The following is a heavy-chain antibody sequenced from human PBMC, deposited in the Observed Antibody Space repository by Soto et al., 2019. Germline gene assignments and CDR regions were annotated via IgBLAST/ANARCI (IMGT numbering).Heavy chain of an antibody. J-gene: IGHJ4*02. D-gene: IGHD6-6*01. V-gene: IGHV3-30-3*01. CDR3: ASPYSSSSGIDY. CDR1: GFTFSSYA. CDR2: ISYDGSNK. Sequence: PGGSLRLSCAAPGFTFSSYAMHWVRQAPGKGLEWVAVISYDGSNKYYADSVKGRFTISRDNSKNTLYLQMNSLRAEDTAVYYCASPYSSSSGIDYWGQGTLVTVSS.